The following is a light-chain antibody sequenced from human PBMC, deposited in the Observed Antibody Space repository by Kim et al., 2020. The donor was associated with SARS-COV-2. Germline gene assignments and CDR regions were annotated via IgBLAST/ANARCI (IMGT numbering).Light chain of an antibody. Sequence: DIQMTQSPSAMSASVGDRVTITCRTSQGIGNYLTWFQQKPGKVPKRLIFAASTLLTEVPSRFSGSGSGTEFTLTITNLQPEDFATYYCLQHHSYPLTLGGGTKVEI. CDR2: AAS. CDR1: QGIGNY. J-gene: IGKJ4*01. V-gene: IGKV1-17*03. CDR3: LQHHSYPLT.